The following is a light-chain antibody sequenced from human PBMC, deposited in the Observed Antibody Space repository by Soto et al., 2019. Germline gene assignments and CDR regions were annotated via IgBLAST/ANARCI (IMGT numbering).Light chain of an antibody. Sequence: EIVLTQSPGTLSLSPGERATLSCRASQSVSNRHLAWYQQKPGQAPRLRIYGASNRATGIPDRFSGSGSGTDLPLTVSRLEPADCAVYYCLQCVSYPTLSFGGGAKVDLK. CDR1: QSVSNRH. V-gene: IGKV3-20*01. J-gene: IGKJ4*01. CDR3: LQCVSYPTLS. CDR2: GAS.